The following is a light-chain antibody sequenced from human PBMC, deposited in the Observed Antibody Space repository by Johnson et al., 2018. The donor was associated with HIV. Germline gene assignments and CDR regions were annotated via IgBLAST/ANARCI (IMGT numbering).Light chain of an antibody. CDR2: DNN. CDR1: SSNIGNND. V-gene: IGLV1-51*01. CDR3: GTWDSNLSAYV. J-gene: IGLJ1*01. Sequence: QSMLTQPPSVSAAPGQKVTISCSGSSSNIGNNDVSWYQQLPGTAPKLLIYDNNKRPSGIPDRFSGSKSGTSATLGITGLQTGDEADYYCGTWDSNLSAYVFGTGTKVTVL.